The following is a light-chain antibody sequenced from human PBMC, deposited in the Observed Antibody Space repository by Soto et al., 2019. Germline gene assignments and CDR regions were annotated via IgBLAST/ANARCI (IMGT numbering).Light chain of an antibody. V-gene: IGLV2-23*02. Sequence: QSALTQPASVSGSPGQSIAFSCTGTSSDVGSYNLVSWYQHHPGKAPKLIISEVSKRPPGVSDRFSGSKSGNTASLTISGLQAEDEADYYCCSYAGSSTWVFGGGTKVTVL. J-gene: IGLJ3*02. CDR3: CSYAGSSTWV. CDR2: EVS. CDR1: SSDVGSYNL.